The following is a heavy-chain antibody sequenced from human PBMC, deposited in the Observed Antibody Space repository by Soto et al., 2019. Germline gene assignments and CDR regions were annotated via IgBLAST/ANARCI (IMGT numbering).Heavy chain of an antibody. CDR3: ARINAGTGDFQH. V-gene: IGHV1-46*01. Sequence: QVQLVQSGAEVKKPGASVKVSCKASGYTFTSYYMHWVRQAPGQGLVWMGIINPSGGSTSYAQKFQGRVTMTRDTSTSTVYMELSSLRSEDTAVYYCARINAGTGDFQHWGQGTLVTVSS. J-gene: IGHJ1*01. D-gene: IGHD6-13*01. CDR2: INPSGGST. CDR1: GYTFTSYY.